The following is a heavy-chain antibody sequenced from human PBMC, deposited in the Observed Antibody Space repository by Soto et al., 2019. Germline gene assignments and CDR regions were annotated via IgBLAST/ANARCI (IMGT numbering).Heavy chain of an antibody. D-gene: IGHD2-2*01. CDR2: IIPIPGTA. Sequence: QVQLVQSGAEVKKPGSSVKVSCKASGGTFGSYAISWVRQAPGQGLVWMGGIIPIPGTANYAQKFQGRVTIAADESTSTDYMELSSLRSEDTAVYYCARSQGSSTSLEIYYYYYYGMDVWGQGTTVTVSS. CDR3: ARSQGSSTSLEIYYYYYYGMDV. CDR1: GGTFGSYA. J-gene: IGHJ6*02. V-gene: IGHV1-69*01.